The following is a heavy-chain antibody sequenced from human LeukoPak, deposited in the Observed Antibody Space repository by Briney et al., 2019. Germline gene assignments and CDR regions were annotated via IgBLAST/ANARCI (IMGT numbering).Heavy chain of an antibody. D-gene: IGHD5-12*01. CDR1: GFSFSAAW. V-gene: IGHV3-7*01. J-gene: IGHJ4*02. CDR3: VNLGYSD. CDR2: IKNDGSDK. Sequence: PGGSLRLCCEASGFSFSAAWMTWVRQAPGKGLEWVATIKNDGSDKYYVDSVKGRFTLSRDNAKNLVYLQMNSLRVEDTAVYYCVNLGYSDGGQGTLVTVSS.